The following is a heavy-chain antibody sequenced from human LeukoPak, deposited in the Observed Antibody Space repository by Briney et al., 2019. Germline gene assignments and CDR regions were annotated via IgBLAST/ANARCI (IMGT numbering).Heavy chain of an antibody. V-gene: IGHV4-39*01. CDR1: GGSISSSSYY. J-gene: IGHJ4*02. Sequence: RPSETLSLTCTVSGGSISSSSYYWGWIRQPPGKGLEWIGSIYYSGSTYYNPSLKSRATISVDTSKNQFSLKLSSVTAADTAVYYCARGVRGYGDYEVRWFDYWGQGTLVTDSS. CDR2: IYYSGST. D-gene: IGHD4-17*01. CDR3: ARGVRGYGDYEVRWFDY.